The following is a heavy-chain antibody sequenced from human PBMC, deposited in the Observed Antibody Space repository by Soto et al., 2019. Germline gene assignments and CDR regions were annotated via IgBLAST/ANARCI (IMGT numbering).Heavy chain of an antibody. Sequence: GGSLRLSCAASGFTFNNYALSWVRQAPGKGLEWVSAISGSGGSTYYADSVKGRFTISRDNSKNTLYLQMNSLRAEDTAVYYCAKGGWAGTTKNWFAPWGQGTLVTVSS. D-gene: IGHD1-7*01. CDR1: GFTFNNYA. V-gene: IGHV3-23*01. CDR2: ISGSGGST. J-gene: IGHJ5*02. CDR3: AKGGWAGTTKNWFAP.